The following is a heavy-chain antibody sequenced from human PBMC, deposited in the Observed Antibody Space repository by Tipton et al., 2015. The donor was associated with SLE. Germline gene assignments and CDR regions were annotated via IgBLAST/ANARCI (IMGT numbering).Heavy chain of an antibody. J-gene: IGHJ4*02. CDR2: IFLSGRI. CDR3: ARRRGFGTYYFDN. D-gene: IGHD1-1*01. CDR1: GDFFTSFY. V-gene: IGHV4-34*12. Sequence: TLSLTCTVDGDFFTSFYWSWVRQSPGKGLEWIAEIFLSGRINYNPSLKSRVSLSIDTSKKQFSLKLTSVNVADTAVYYCARRRGFGTYYFDNWGQGTMVTVSS.